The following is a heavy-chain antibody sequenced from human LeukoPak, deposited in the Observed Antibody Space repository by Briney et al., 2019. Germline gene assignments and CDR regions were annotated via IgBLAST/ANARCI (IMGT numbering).Heavy chain of an antibody. J-gene: IGHJ3*02. V-gene: IGHV1-2*02. Sequence: GAPVKVSCKASGYTFTDYFMHWVRQAPGQGLEWMGWINPNSGGTNYAQKFQGRVTMTRDTSISTAYMELSRLRSDDTAVYYCGRVTSDDAFDIWGQGTMVTVSS. D-gene: IGHD1-20*01. CDR2: INPNSGGT. CDR3: GRVTSDDAFDI. CDR1: GYTFTDYF.